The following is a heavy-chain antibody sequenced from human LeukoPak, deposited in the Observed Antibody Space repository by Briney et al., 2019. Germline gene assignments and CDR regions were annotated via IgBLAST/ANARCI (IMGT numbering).Heavy chain of an antibody. J-gene: IGHJ6*02. D-gene: IGHD3-3*01. CDR3: ARGNARLEWLPDYYYYGMDV. V-gene: IGHV3-21*01. CDR1: GFTFSSYS. CDR2: ISSSSSYI. Sequence: TGGSLRLSCAASGFTFSSYSMNWVRQAPGKGLEWVSSISSSSSYIYYADSVKGRFTISRDNAKNSLYLQMNSLRAEDAAVYYCARGNARLEWLPDYYYYGMDVWGQGTTVTVSS.